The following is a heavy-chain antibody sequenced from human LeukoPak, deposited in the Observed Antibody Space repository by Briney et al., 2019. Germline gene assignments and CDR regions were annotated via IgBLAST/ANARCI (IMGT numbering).Heavy chain of an antibody. Sequence: SETLSLTCAVYGGSFSGFHWSWIRQPPGKGLEWIGEINHSESTYYNPSLKSRVTISVDTSKNQFSLKMNSVTAADTAVYYCARGQYYDFWSGYPDAFDIWGQGTMVTVSS. J-gene: IGHJ3*02. CDR3: ARGQYYDFWSGYPDAFDI. V-gene: IGHV4-34*01. D-gene: IGHD3-3*01. CDR1: GGSFSGFH. CDR2: INHSEST.